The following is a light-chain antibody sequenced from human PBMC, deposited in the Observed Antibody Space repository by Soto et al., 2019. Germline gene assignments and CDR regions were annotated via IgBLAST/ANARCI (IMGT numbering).Light chain of an antibody. CDR3: QQSFSSPPWT. CDR1: QNIKTY. J-gene: IGKJ1*01. Sequence: DIQMTQSPSSLSASVGDSVTITYRASQNIKTYLNWYQQKPGKAPNLLIYAASSLHSGVPSRFSGSGSGTDFTLTIISLQPEDFATYYCQQSFSSPPWTFGQGTKVEIK. CDR2: AAS. V-gene: IGKV1-39*01.